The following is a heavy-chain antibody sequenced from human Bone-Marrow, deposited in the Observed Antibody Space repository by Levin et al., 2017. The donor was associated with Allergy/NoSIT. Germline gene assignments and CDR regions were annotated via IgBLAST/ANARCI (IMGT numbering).Heavy chain of an antibody. J-gene: IGHJ5*01. CDR1: GYSFTSYW. V-gene: IGHV5-10-1*01. CDR3: ARRLSSGCYSVDS. Sequence: GGSLRLSCKGSGYSFTSYWISWVRQMPGKGLEWMGRIDPSDAYTNYSPAFQGHVTISADTSINTAYLQWSSLKYSDTAMYSCARRLSSGCYSVDSWGHSPLVPVSS. CDR2: IDPSDAYT. D-gene: IGHD2-21*02.